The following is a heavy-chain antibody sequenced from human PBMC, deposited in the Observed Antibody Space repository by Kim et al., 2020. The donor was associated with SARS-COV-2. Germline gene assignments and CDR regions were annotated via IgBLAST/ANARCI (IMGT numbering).Heavy chain of an antibody. D-gene: IGHD2-2*01. V-gene: IGHV3-64D*06. J-gene: IGHJ6*02. Sequence: GGSLRLSCSASGFTFSSYAMHWVRQAPGKGLEYVSAISSNGGSTYYADSVKGRFTISRDNSKNTLYLQMSSLRAEDTAVYYCVKQLVVVVPAAMGSYYYYGMDVWGQGTTVTVSS. CDR1: GFTFSSYA. CDR3: VKQLVVVVPAAMGSYYYYGMDV. CDR2: ISSNGGST.